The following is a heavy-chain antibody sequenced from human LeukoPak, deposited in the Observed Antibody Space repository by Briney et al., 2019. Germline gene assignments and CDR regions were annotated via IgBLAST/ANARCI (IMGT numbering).Heavy chain of an antibody. D-gene: IGHD2-15*01. CDR1: GVSFC. V-gene: IGHV4-34*01. CDR3: ARSPYCSGGSCHSPLDY. J-gene: IGHJ4*02. Sequence: SETLSLTCTVYGVSFCWSWIRQPPGKGLEWIGEINHGGITNYNPSLKSRVIISVDTSKTQVSLKLRSVTAADTAVYYCARSPYCSGGSCHSPLDYWGQGTLVTVSS. CDR2: INHGGIT.